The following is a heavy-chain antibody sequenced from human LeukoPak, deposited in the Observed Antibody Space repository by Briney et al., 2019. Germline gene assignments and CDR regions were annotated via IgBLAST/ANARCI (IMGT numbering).Heavy chain of an antibody. CDR2: INHSGST. Sequence: PSETLSLTCAVYGGSFSGYYWSWIRQPPGKGLEWIGEINHSGSTNYNPSLKSRVTISVDTSKNQFSLKLSSVTAADTAVYYCAREGAAGTRLWGQGTLVTVSS. J-gene: IGHJ4*02. D-gene: IGHD6-13*01. CDR1: GGSFSGYY. CDR3: AREGAAGTRL. V-gene: IGHV4-34*01.